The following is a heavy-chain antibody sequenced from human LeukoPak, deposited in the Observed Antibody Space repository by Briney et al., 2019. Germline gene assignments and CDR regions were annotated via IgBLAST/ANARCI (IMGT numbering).Heavy chain of an antibody. D-gene: IGHD3-22*01. CDR1: GYTFTGYF. J-gene: IGHJ5*02. V-gene: IGHV1-2*02. CDR2: INPNSDDT. Sequence: ASVKVSCKASGYTFTGYFVHWVRQAPGQGLEWMGWINPNSDDTNYAQKFQGRVTMTRDTSINTAYMELSRLTSDDTAAYYCARGYDSSGYTAWGQGTLVTVSS. CDR3: ARGYDSSGYTA.